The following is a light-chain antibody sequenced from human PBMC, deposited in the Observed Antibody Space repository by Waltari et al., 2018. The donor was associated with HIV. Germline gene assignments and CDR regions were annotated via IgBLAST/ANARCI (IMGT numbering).Light chain of an antibody. CDR1: SSNIGAGYD. V-gene: IGLV1-40*01. Sequence: QSVLTQPPSVSGAPGQRVTISCTGSSSNIGAGYDVHWYQQLPGTAPKLLIYTNSNRPSGVPDRFSCSKSGTSASLAITGLQADDDAHYYCQSYDSSLSDSVVFGGGTTLTVL. J-gene: IGLJ2*01. CDR3: QSYDSSLSDSVV. CDR2: TNS.